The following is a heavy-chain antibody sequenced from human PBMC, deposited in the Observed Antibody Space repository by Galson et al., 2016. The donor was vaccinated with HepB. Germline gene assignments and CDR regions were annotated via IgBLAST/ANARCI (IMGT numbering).Heavy chain of an antibody. J-gene: IGHJ3*01. D-gene: IGHD6-25*01. CDR2: VHRSGST. CDR3: ARGPRT. V-gene: IGHV4-4*02. Sequence: SETLSLTCAVSGGSISSGEWWSWVRQPPGKGLEWVGEVHRSGSTNFHPSVKSRVAISIDKSNNQFTLSLNSVTAADTAVYYCARGPRTWGPGTMVSVSS. CDR1: GGSISSGEW.